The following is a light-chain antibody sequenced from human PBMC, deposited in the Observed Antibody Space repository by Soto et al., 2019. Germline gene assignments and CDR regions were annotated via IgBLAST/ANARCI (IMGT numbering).Light chain of an antibody. J-gene: IGKJ2*01. CDR1: QSVSSN. V-gene: IGKV3-15*01. CDR3: QQYHNWPPFT. CDR2: GAS. Sequence: EIVMTQSPATLSVSPGERVTLSCRASQSVSSNLAWYQQKPGQAPRLLIYGASTRATGIPARFSGSESGTEFTLTISSLQSEDFAVYYCQQYHNWPPFTFGQGTKLEIK.